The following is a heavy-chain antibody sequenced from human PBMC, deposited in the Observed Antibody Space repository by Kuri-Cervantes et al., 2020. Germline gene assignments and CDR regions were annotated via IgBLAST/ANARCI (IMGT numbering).Heavy chain of an antibody. J-gene: IGHJ4*02. Sequence: GESLKISCAASGFTFNTYSMNWVRQAPGKGLEWVANIKEDGSETNYVDSVKGRFTISRDNAKNSLYLQMNSLRAEDTAVYYCARDLMSPGNYWGQGTLVTVSS. CDR2: IKEDGSET. CDR1: GFTFNTYS. V-gene: IGHV3-7*01. CDR3: ARDLMSPGNY.